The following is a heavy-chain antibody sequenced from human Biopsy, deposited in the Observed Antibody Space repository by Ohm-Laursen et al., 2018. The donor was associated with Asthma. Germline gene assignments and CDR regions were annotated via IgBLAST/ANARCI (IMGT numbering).Heavy chain of an antibody. J-gene: IGHJ3*02. V-gene: IGHV3-30*01. CDR3: VRDGTDDAFDI. Sequence: SLRLSCTATGFSFSNFAIHWVRQAPGKGLEWVGVISKDASTQDYADSVKGRFTMARDNSKNTLDLQMNSLREEDTAVYYCVRDGTDDAFDIWGQGTAVSVSS. CDR2: ISKDASTQ. CDR1: GFSFSNFA. D-gene: IGHD1-1*01.